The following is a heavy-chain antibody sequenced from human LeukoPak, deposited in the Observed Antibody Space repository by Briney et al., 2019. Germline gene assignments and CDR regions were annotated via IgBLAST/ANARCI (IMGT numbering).Heavy chain of an antibody. CDR3: ATGRDSSGHFTPYFQH. V-gene: IGHV4-59*01. CDR2: IYYSGST. Sequence: SETLSLTCTVSGGSISSYYWSWIRQPPGKGLEWIGYIYYSGSTNYNPSLKSRVTISVDTSKNQFSLKLSSVTAADTAVYYCATGRDSSGHFTPYFQHWGQGTLVTVSS. CDR1: GGSISSYY. D-gene: IGHD3-22*01. J-gene: IGHJ1*01.